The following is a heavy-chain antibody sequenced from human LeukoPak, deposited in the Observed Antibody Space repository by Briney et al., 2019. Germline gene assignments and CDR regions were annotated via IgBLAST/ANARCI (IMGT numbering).Heavy chain of an antibody. CDR3: ARDLGGIYFDY. Sequence: SETLSLTCTVSDASISGYYWSWIRQPPGKGLEWIGSIHFSGSTNYNPSLRSRVTISVDTSKNQLSLKLSSVTAAGTAVYYCARDLGGIYFDYWGQGTLVTVSS. CDR1: DASISGYY. V-gene: IGHV4-59*01. CDR2: IHFSGST. D-gene: IGHD1-26*01. J-gene: IGHJ4*02.